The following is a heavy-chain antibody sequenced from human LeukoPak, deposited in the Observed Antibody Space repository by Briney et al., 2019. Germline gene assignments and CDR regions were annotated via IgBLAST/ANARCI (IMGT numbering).Heavy chain of an antibody. D-gene: IGHD6-13*01. V-gene: IGHV1-46*01. CDR2: INPSGGST. CDR3: ARDRSSSWYYFEY. CDR1: GYTFTSHY. J-gene: IGHJ4*02. Sequence: GASVKVSCKASGYTFTSHYMHWVRQAPGQGLEWMGIINPSGGSTSYAQKFQGRVTMTTDTSTSTAYMEVRSLRSDDTALYYCARDRSSSWYYFEYWGQGALVTVSS.